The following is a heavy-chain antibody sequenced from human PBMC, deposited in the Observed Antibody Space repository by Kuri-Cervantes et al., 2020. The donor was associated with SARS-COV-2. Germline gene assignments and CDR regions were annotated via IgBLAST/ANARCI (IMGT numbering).Heavy chain of an antibody. J-gene: IGHJ3*02. Sequence: GGSLRLSCAASGFTFSSYWMHWVRQAPGKGLVWASRINSDGSSTSYADSVKGRFTISRDNAKNTLYLQMNSLRAEDTAVYYCARDPDSSGWYAGDAFDIWGQGTMVTVSS. CDR3: ARDPDSSGWYAGDAFDI. CDR1: GFTFSSYW. D-gene: IGHD6-19*01. V-gene: IGHV3-74*01. CDR2: INSDGSST.